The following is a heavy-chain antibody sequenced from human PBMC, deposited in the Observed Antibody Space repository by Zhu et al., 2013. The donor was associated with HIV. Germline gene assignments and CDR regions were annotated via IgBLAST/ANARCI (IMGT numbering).Heavy chain of an antibody. CDR2: MNPNSGNT. V-gene: IGHV1-8*01. CDR1: GYTFTSYD. Sequence: QVQLVQSGAGVKKPGASVKVSCKASGYTFTSYDINWVRQATGQGLEWMGWMNPNSGNTGYAQKFQGRVTMTRNTSISTAYMELSSLRSEDTAVYYCARTYVLRYFDLVGAFDIWGQGTSGHRLF. J-gene: IGHJ3*02. CDR3: ARTYVLRYFDLVGAFDI. D-gene: IGHD3-9*01.